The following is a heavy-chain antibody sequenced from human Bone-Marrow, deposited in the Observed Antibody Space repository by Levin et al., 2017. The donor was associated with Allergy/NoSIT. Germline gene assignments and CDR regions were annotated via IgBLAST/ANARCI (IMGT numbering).Heavy chain of an antibody. D-gene: IGHD5-12*01. CDR1: GYNFNNYW. CDR2: VYAGDSDG. Sequence: PGGSLRLSCQAYGYNFNNYWIGWVRQMPGKGLEWMGIVYAGDSDGRYSPSFQGHVTMSADKSISTAFLQWSSLKASDTATYYCARQNISSGYDYWGQGTPVTVSS. J-gene: IGHJ4*02. CDR3: ARQNISSGYDY. V-gene: IGHV5-51*01.